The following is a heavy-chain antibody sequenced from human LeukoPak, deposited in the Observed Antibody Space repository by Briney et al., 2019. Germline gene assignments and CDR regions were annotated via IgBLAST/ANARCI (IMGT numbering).Heavy chain of an antibody. CDR1: GFTFNTFN. D-gene: IGHD3-9*01. Sequence: GGSLRLSCAASGFTFNTFNMNWVRQAPGKGLEWVSSITSGGYYIYYADSVKGRFTTSRDNAKNSLSLQLNSLRVEDTAVYYCARGHYDVLAASYKWTPDYWGQGTLVTVSS. CDR3: ARGHYDVLAASYKWTPDY. J-gene: IGHJ4*02. V-gene: IGHV3-21*01. CDR2: ITSGGYYI.